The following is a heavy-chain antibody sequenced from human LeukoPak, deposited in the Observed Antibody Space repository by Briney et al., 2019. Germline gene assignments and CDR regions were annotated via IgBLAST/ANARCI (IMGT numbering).Heavy chain of an antibody. D-gene: IGHD3-22*01. J-gene: IGHJ4*02. CDR3: ASLKLDDSSGYTGGYYFDY. CDR2: IYTSGST. Sequence: PSETLSLTCTVSGGSISSGSHYWSWIRQPAGKGLEWIGRIYTSGSTNYNPSLKSRVTISVDTSKNQFSLKLSSVTAADTAVYYCASLKLDDSSGYTGGYYFDYWGQGTLVTVSS. V-gene: IGHV4-61*02. CDR1: GGSISSGSHY.